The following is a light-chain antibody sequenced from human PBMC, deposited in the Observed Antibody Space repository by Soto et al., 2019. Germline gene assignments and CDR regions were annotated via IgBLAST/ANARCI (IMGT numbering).Light chain of an antibody. Sequence: QSALTQPASVSGSPGQSIAISCTGTSSDIGAYKYVSWYQQHPGKAPKLMIYDVSNRPSGFSDRFSGSKSGNTASLTISGLQAEDEDDYYCCSYTSSSTYVFGTGTKLTVL. J-gene: IGLJ1*01. V-gene: IGLV2-14*01. CDR1: SSDIGAYKY. CDR3: CSYTSSSTYV. CDR2: DVS.